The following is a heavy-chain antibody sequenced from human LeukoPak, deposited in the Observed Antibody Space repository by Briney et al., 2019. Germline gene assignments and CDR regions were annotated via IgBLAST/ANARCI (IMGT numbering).Heavy chain of an antibody. Sequence: GESLKISCKGSGYNFITYWIGWVRQMPGKGLGWMGIIYPGDSDTRYSPSFQGQVTFSADKSISTAYLQWSSLKASDTAMYYCARQQQFCSGGNCYSLNAFDLWGQGTVVTVSS. CDR1: GYNFITYW. D-gene: IGHD2-15*01. CDR3: ARQQQFCSGGNCYSLNAFDL. V-gene: IGHV5-51*01. CDR2: IYPGDSDT. J-gene: IGHJ3*01.